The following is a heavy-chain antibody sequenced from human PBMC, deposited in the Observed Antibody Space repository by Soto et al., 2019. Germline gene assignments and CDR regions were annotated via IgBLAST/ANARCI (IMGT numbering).Heavy chain of an antibody. J-gene: IGHJ4*02. D-gene: IGHD6-13*01. Sequence: GWSLRLSCAASGFTFSSYAMSWVRQAPGKGLEWVSAISGSGGSTYYADSVKGRFTISRDNSKNTLYLQMNSLRAEDTAVYYCATLALGSSWYPPIDYWGQGTLVTVSS. V-gene: IGHV3-23*01. CDR1: GFTFSSYA. CDR2: ISGSGGST. CDR3: ATLALGSSWYPPIDY.